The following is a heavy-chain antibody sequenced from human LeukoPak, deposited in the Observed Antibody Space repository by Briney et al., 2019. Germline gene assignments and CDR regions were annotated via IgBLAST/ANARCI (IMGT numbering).Heavy chain of an antibody. D-gene: IGHD6-13*01. V-gene: IGHV4-31*03. CDR2: IYYSGST. CDR1: GGSISSGGYY. Sequence: SETLSLTCTVSGGSISSGGYYWSWIRQHPGKGLEWIGYIYYSGSTYYNPSLKSRVTISVDTSKNQFSLKLSSVTAADTAVYYCARHSWYDLDYWGQGTLVTVSS. CDR3: ARHSWYDLDY. J-gene: IGHJ4*02.